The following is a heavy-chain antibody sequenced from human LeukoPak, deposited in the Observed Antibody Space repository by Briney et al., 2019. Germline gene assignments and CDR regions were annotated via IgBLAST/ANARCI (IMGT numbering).Heavy chain of an antibody. CDR1: GGSIGSYY. V-gene: IGHV4-59*01. Sequence: PSETLSLTCTVSGGSIGSYYWSWIRQPPGKGLEWIGYIYYSGSTNYNPSLKGRVTISVDTSKNQFSLKLSSVTAADTAVYYCARYAISTFDYWGQGTLVTVSS. CDR3: ARYAISTFDY. D-gene: IGHD2-8*01. CDR2: IYYSGST. J-gene: IGHJ4*02.